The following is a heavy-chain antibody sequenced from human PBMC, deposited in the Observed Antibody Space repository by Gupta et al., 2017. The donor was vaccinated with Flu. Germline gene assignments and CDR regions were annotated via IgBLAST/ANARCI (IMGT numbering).Heavy chain of an antibody. CDR2: ISGSGGST. J-gene: IGHJ6*02. V-gene: IGHV3-23*01. CDR1: GFPFSSYA. Sequence: EVQLLESGGGLVQPGGSLRLSCAASGFPFSSYAMSRVRQAPGKGVEWGADISGSGGSTYYADSVKGRFTISRDNSKNTLYLQMNSLRAEDTAVYYCAKNGIAVARGMDVWGQGTTVTVSS. D-gene: IGHD6-19*01. CDR3: AKNGIAVARGMDV.